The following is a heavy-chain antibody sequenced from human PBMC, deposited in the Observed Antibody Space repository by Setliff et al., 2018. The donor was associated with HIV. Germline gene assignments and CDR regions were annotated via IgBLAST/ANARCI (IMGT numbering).Heavy chain of an antibody. D-gene: IGHD5-12*01. Sequence: GGSLRLSCAASGFTFSDYYMTWVRQAPGKGLEWVSAIGGSTGSTYYADSVKGRFTISTDNSKNTLYLQMNSLRAEDTAVYYCARDEDGYNHFDFWGQGTLVTVSS. V-gene: IGHV3-23*01. J-gene: IGHJ4*02. CDR3: ARDEDGYNHFDF. CDR2: IGGSTGST. CDR1: GFTFSDYY.